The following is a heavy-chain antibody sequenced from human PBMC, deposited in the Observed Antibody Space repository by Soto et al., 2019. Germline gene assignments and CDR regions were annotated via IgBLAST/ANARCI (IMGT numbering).Heavy chain of an antibody. CDR3: ARVGYHSSDYLSKWFDP. Sequence: QVQLQESGPGLVKPSETLSLTCTVSGDSVRSGIYYWSWIRQPPGKRLELIGFIDYSGSTNHNPSLKSRVTISIDTSKHQFSLKLTSVTAAATAVYYCARVGYHSSDYLSKWFDPWGQGTLVTVSS. D-gene: IGHD3-22*01. J-gene: IGHJ5*02. CDR1: GDSVRSGIYY. V-gene: IGHV4-61*01. CDR2: IDYSGST.